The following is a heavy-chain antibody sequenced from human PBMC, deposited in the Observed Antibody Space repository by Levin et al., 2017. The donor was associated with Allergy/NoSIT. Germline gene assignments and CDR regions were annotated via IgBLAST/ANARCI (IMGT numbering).Heavy chain of an antibody. CDR1: GFTFSSYA. V-gene: IGHV3-23*01. CDR2: ISGSGGNT. D-gene: IGHD2-2*01. J-gene: IGHJ4*02. CDR3: AKDRKYQVLGGSDIDY. Sequence: PGGSLRLSCAASGFTFSSYAMNWVRQAPGKGLEWVSVISGSGGNTFYADSVKGRFTISRDDSKNTLYLQMNSLRAEDTAIYYCAKDRKYQVLGGSDIDYWGQGTLVTVSS.